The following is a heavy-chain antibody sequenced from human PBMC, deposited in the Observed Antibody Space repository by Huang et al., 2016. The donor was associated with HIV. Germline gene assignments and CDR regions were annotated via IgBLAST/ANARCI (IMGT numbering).Heavy chain of an antibody. CDR1: GYTLTELS. J-gene: IGHJ3*02. Sequence: QVQLVQSGAEVKKPGASVKVSCKVSGYTLTELSIHWVRQATGKGLEWGGGFAPEQGETNYAQNFQGRVTMTEDTSTDTAYMELNSLRSEDTAVYYCATGFDTYYDIWGQGTMVIASS. CDR3: ATGFDTYYDI. D-gene: IGHD2-21*01. CDR2: FAPEQGET. V-gene: IGHV1-24*01.